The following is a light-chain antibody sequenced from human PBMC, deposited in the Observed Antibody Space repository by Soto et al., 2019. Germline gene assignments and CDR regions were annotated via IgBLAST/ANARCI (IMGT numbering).Light chain of an antibody. CDR1: QSFXSN. J-gene: IGKJ1*01. V-gene: IGKV3-20*01. Sequence: TQSPASLCVTRGERATLSCRARQSFXSNVVWCQQQPGQAPRALTSGASSRATGSPDRLSGSGSATAFTLPISRLDPEDFSVYYCQQYGSASLTFGQGTKVDIK. CDR3: QQYGSASLT. CDR2: GAS.